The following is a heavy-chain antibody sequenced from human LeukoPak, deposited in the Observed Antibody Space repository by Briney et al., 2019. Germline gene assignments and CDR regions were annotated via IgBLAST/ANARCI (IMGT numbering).Heavy chain of an antibody. CDR3: AASCRSGGSCYSYYYFDY. D-gene: IGHD2-15*01. J-gene: IGHJ4*02. CDR1: GGSISSGGYY. CDR2: IYYSGST. Sequence: SQTLSLTCTVSGGSISSGGYYWSWIRQHPGKGLEWIGYIYYSGSTYYNPSLKSRVTISVDRSKNQFSLKLSSVTAADTAVYYCAASCRSGGSCYSYYYFDYWGQGTLVTVSS. V-gene: IGHV4-31*09.